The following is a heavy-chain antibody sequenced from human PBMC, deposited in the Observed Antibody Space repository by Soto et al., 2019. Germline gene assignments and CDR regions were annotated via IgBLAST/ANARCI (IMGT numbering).Heavy chain of an antibody. Sequence: GGSLRLSCAASGFTFRSYTMSWVRQAPGKGLEWGSAISGSGGSTDYADSVKGRCTISRDNSNNTLYLQMNSLRAEDTAVYYCPKDLPYDFSSGPGPWGQGTLFTFSS. CDR3: PKDLPYDFSSGPGP. CDR1: GFTFRSYT. D-gene: IGHD3-3*01. V-gene: IGHV3-23*01. J-gene: IGHJ5*02. CDR2: ISGSGGST.